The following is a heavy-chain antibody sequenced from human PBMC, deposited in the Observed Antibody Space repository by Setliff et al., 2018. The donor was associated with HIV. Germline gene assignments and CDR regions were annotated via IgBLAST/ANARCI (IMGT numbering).Heavy chain of an antibody. Sequence: GASVKVSCKASGYTFTGYYVHWVRQAPGQGLEWMGWINPNNGGTNYAQKFQGRVTMTRDTSISTAYMEMRGLRSDDTAVYYCARAPKRVYYYGSGTYLHDAFDIWGQGTMVTVSS. CDR1: GYTFTGYY. D-gene: IGHD3-10*01. J-gene: IGHJ3*02. CDR3: ARAPKRVYYYGSGTYLHDAFDI. CDR2: INPNNGGT. V-gene: IGHV1-2*02.